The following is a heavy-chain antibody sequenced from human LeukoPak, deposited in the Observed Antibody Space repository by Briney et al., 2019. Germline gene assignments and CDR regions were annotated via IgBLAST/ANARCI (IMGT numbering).Heavy chain of an antibody. J-gene: IGHJ3*02. D-gene: IGHD2-15*01. V-gene: IGHV1-69*05. CDR3: ARRSNLGSYHEAFDI. CDR2: IIPIFGTA. Sequence: SVKVSCKASGGTFSSYAISWVRQAPGQGLEWMGRIIPIFGTANYAQKFQGRVTITTDESTSTAYMELSSLRSEDTAVYYCARRSNLGSYHEAFDIWGQGTMVTVSS. CDR1: GGTFSSYA.